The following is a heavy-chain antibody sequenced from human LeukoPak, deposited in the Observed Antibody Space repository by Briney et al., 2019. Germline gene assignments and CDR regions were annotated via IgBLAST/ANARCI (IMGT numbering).Heavy chain of an antibody. J-gene: IGHJ4*02. CDR1: GGSMSFYY. Sequence: SETLSLTCTVSGGSMSFYYWNWIRQSPGKGLEWIGYIYYTGSTKYNPSLQSRVTISVDKSENQFSLNLYSVTAADTAVYYCARVGYYDSSGYLDDWGQGTQVTVSS. V-gene: IGHV4-59*01. CDR2: IYYTGST. CDR3: ARVGYYDSSGYLDD. D-gene: IGHD3-22*01.